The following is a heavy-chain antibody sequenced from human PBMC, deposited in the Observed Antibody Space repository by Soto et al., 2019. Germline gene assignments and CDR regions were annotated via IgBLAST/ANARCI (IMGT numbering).Heavy chain of an antibody. CDR2: IHYSGST. D-gene: IGHD2-2*01. CDR3: ARRLFTSAWPSYFDY. V-gene: IGHV4-39*01. Sequence: SETLSLTCTVSGGSISSSSYYWGWIRQPPGKGLEWIGCIHYSGSTYYNPSLRSRVTSSVDTSKNQFSLRVSSVTAADTAVYYCARRLFTSAWPSYFDYWGQGTPVTVSS. CDR1: GGSISSSSYY. J-gene: IGHJ4*02.